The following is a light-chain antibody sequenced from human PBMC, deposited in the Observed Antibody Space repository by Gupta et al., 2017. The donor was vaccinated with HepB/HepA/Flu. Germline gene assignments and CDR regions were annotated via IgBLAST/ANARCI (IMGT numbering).Light chain of an antibody. V-gene: IGKV1-5*03. CDR3: HQYDSYSLT. J-gene: IGKJ4*01. Sequence: DIQMTQSPSTLSASVGDGVTITCRASHSISYWLAWYQQKPGKAPKLLIYKSSTLESGVPSRFSGSGSGSGTEFTLTISSLQPDDFAAYYCHQYDSYSLTFGGGTKVEI. CDR1: HSISYW. CDR2: KSS.